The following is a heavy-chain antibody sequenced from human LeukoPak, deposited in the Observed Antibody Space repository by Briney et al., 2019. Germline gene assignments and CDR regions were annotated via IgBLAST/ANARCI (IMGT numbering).Heavy chain of an antibody. Sequence: GGSLRLSCAASGFTFDNYCMSWVRQAPGKGLEWVSCINWNGGSIGYADSVKGRFTISRDNAKNSLYLQMNSLRAEDTALYYCARVSLYGHYVPVFDYWGQGTLVTVSS. J-gene: IGHJ4*02. CDR1: GFTFDNYC. CDR2: INWNGGSI. V-gene: IGHV3-20*04. CDR3: ARVSLYGHYVPVFDY. D-gene: IGHD4-17*01.